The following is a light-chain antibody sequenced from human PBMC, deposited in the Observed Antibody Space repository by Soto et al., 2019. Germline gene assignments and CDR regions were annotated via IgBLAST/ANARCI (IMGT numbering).Light chain of an antibody. J-gene: IGKJ2*01. CDR2: GAS. Sequence: EIVMTQSPAPLSVSPGARATLSCRASQSVSSNLAWYQQKPGQDPMLLIYGASTRATGIPARFSGSGSGTEFTLTTSSLQSEDVAVYYCQQYNNWPPYTFGQGTKLEIK. CDR1: QSVSSN. V-gene: IGKV3-15*01. CDR3: QQYNNWPPYT.